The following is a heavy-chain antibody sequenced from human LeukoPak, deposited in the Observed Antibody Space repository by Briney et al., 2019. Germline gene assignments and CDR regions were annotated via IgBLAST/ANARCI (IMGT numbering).Heavy chain of an antibody. D-gene: IGHD3-16*01. CDR1: GGSFSGYY. CDR3: ARAKRGSHLFDY. J-gene: IGHJ4*02. Sequence: SETLSLTCAVCGGSFSGYYWSWIRQPPGKGLEWIGEINHSGSTNYNPSLKSRVTISVDTSKNQFSLKLSSVTAADTAVYYCARAKRGSHLFDYWGQGTLVTVSS. V-gene: IGHV4-34*01. CDR2: INHSGST.